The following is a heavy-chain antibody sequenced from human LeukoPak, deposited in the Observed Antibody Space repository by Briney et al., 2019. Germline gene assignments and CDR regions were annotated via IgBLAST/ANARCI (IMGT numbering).Heavy chain of an antibody. CDR3: ASWAPSYYYDSSGYSLDY. D-gene: IGHD3-22*01. V-gene: IGHV7-4-1*02. Sequence: ASVKVSCKASGYTFTSYAMNWVRQAPGQGLEWMGWINTNTGNPTYAQGFTGRFVFSLDTSVSTAYLQISSLKAEDTAVYYCASWAPSYYYDSSGYSLDYWGQGTLVTVSS. CDR1: GYTFTSYA. J-gene: IGHJ4*02. CDR2: INTNTGNP.